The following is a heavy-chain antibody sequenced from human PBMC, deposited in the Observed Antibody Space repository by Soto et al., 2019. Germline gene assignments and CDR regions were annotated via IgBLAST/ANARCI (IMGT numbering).Heavy chain of an antibody. V-gene: IGHV1-69*01. CDR2: IIPIFGTA. J-gene: IGHJ2*01. CDR1: GGTFSSYA. Sequence: QVQLVQSGAEVKKPGSSVKVSCKASGGTFSSYAISWVRQAPGQGLEWMGGIIPIFGTANYAQKFQGRVTITADESTSTAYMELRSLRSEDTAVYYCARLPYYYDSSGYPPWYFDLWGRGTLVTVSS. CDR3: ARLPYYYDSSGYPPWYFDL. D-gene: IGHD3-22*01.